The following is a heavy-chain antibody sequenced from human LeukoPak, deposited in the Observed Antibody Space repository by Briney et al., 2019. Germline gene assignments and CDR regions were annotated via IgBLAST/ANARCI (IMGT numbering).Heavy chain of an antibody. J-gene: IGHJ6*02. D-gene: IGHD2-15*01. Sequence: SVKVSCKASGGTFSSYAISWVRQAPGQGLEWMGRIIPILGIANYAQKFQGRVTITADKSTSTAYMELSSLRSEDTAVYYCARGSRDGYCSGGSCYSRSYYYYGMDVWGQGTTVTVSS. CDR1: GGTFSSYA. V-gene: IGHV1-69*04. CDR3: ARGSRDGYCSGGSCYSRSYYYYGMDV. CDR2: IIPILGIA.